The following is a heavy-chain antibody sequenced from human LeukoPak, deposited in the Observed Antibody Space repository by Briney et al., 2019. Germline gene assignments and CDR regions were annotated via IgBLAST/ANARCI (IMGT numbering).Heavy chain of an antibody. J-gene: IGHJ5*02. D-gene: IGHD2-2*01. Sequence: SETLSLTCAVDGGSFSGYYWIWIRQPPGKGLEWIGEINHSGSTNYNPSLKSRVTISVDTSKNQFSLKLSSVTAADTAVYYCARGRMGYCNSTSCYRWFDPWGQGTLVTVSS. V-gene: IGHV4-34*01. CDR3: ARGRMGYCNSTSCYRWFDP. CDR1: GGSFSGYY. CDR2: INHSGST.